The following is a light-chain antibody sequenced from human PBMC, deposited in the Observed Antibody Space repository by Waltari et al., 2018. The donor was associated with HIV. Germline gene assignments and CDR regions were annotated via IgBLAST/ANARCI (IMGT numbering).Light chain of an antibody. Sequence: QSALTPPPPVTGTPGQRLPISCTGTSPNTGPGYHVHPYQQLPRTAPKLLIYGNTNRPSGVPDRFSGSKSGTSASLAITWLQTEDEGTYYCQSYDNSLSGHWGFGGGTKLTVL. V-gene: IGLV1-40*01. CDR1: SPNTGPGYH. CDR3: QSYDNSLSGHWG. CDR2: GNT. J-gene: IGLJ3*02.